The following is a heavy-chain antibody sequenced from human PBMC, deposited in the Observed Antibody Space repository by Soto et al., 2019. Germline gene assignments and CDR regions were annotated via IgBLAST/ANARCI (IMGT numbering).Heavy chain of an antibody. J-gene: IGHJ4*02. CDR1: GFTFSGSA. Sequence: EVQLVESGGGLVQPGGSLKLSCAASGFTFSGSAMHWVRQASGKGLEWVGRIRSKANSYATAYAASVKGRFTISRDDSKNTAYLQMNSLKAEDTAVYYCTRFWVYWGQGTLVTVSS. CDR3: TRFWVY. D-gene: IGHD3-16*01. V-gene: IGHV3-73*01. CDR2: IRSKANSYAT.